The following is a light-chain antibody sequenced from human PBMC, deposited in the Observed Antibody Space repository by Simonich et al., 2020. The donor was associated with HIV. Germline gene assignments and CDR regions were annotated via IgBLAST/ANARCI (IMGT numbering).Light chain of an antibody. CDR2: GAA. J-gene: IGKJ2*01. V-gene: IGKV3-15*01. CDR1: QIVSSN. Sequence: EIVMTQSPATLSLSPGERATLSCLASQIVSSNLAWYQQKLGQAPRLLIYGAATRATGIPARVSGSGSGTEFTLTISRLEPEDFAVYYCQQYGSFMYTFGQGTKLEIK. CDR3: QQYGSFMYT.